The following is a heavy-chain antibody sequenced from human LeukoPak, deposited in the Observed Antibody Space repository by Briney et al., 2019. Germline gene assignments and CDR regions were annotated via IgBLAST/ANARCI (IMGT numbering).Heavy chain of an antibody. Sequence: GGSLRLSCAASGFTFSSYWMSWVRQAPGKELEWVSYISSSFETIYYADSVKGRFTISRDNAKNSLYLQMNSLRGEDTAVYYCARDNLTPYWYFDLWGRGTLVSVSS. CDR1: GFTFSSYW. CDR3: ARDNLTPYWYFDL. D-gene: IGHD4-23*01. CDR2: ISSSFETI. V-gene: IGHV3-48*01. J-gene: IGHJ2*01.